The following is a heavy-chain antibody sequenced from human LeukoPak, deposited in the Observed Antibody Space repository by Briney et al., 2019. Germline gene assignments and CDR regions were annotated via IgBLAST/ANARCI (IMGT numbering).Heavy chain of an antibody. V-gene: IGHV3-74*01. CDR3: ASADYYDSSALDY. D-gene: IGHD3-22*01. J-gene: IGHJ4*02. CDR1: GFTFSNYW. CDR2: INSDGSST. Sequence: GGSLRLSCAASGFTFSNYWMHWVRQAPGKGLVRVSRINSDGSSTSYADSVKGRFSISRDNAKNTLYVQMNSLRAEDTAVYYCASADYYDSSALDYWGQGTLVTVSS.